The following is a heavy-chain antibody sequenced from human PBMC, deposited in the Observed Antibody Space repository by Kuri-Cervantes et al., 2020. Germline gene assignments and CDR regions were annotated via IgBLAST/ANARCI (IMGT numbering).Heavy chain of an antibody. V-gene: IGHV3-30-3*01. CDR2: ISYDGSNK. CDR3: ARAMVAAILYGMDV. CDR1: GFTFSDHY. J-gene: IGHJ6*02. D-gene: IGHD5-12*01. Sequence: GESLKISCAASGFTFSDHYMDWVRQAPGKGLEWVAVISYDGSNKYYADSVKGRFTISRDNSKNTLYLQMNSLRAEDTAVYYCARAMVAAILYGMDVWGQGTTVTVSS.